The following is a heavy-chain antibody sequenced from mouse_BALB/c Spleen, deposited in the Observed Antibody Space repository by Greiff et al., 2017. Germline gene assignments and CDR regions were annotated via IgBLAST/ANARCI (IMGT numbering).Heavy chain of an antibody. CDR1: GYTFTSYW. D-gene: IGHD1-2*01. V-gene: IGHV1-7*01. J-gene: IGHJ4*01. CDR3: GFPRSLLRLRSYAMDY. Sequence: QVQLQQSGAELAKPGASVKMSCKASGYTFTSYWMHWVKQRPGQGLEWIGYINPSTGYTEYNQKFKDKATLTADKSSSTAYMQLSSLTSEDSAVYYCGFPRSLLRLRSYAMDYWGQGTSVTVSS. CDR2: INPSTGYT.